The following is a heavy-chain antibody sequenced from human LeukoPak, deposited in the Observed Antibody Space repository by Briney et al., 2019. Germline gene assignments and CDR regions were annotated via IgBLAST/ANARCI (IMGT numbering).Heavy chain of an antibody. CDR2: ICTSGST. CDR3: ARDQDSSGYEYYFDY. V-gene: IGHV4-61*02. CDR1: GGSISSGSYY. D-gene: IGHD3-22*01. J-gene: IGHJ4*02. Sequence: PSQTLSLTCTVSGGSISSGSYYWSWIRQPAGKGLEWIGRICTSGSTNYNPSLKSRVTISVDTSKNQFSLKLSSVTAADTAVYYCARDQDSSGYEYYFDYWGQGTLVTVSS.